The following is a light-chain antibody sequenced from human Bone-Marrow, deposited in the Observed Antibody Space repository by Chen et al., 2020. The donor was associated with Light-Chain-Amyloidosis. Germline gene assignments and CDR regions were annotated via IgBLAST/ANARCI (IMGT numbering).Light chain of an antibody. CDR3: QQYSMSPPIT. CDR2: GSS. V-gene: IGKV3-20*01. Sequence: EIVLPQSPGTLSLSPGESASLSCRASQSISDRYLAWYQQKPGQAPRLLIFGSSTRATGIPDRFTGSGSGTDFTLSISSLEPEDFAVYFCQQYSMSPPITFGQGTRLEIK. CDR1: QSISDRY. J-gene: IGKJ5*01.